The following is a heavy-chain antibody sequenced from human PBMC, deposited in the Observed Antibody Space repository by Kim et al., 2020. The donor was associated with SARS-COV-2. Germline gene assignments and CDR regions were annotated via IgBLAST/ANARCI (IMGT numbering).Heavy chain of an antibody. D-gene: IGHD1-1*01. CDR2: IRGGGDTT. CDR3: AKPPPADRDNWYTWYF. CDR1: GFTFSIYA. Sequence: GGSLRLSCETSGFTFSIYAMSWVRQTPEKGLEWVSLIRGGGDTTSYADSVKGRFTISRDNSKNTLYLQMNSLRVEDTAVYYCAKPPPADRDNWYTWYF. V-gene: IGHV3-23*01. J-gene: IGHJ2*01.